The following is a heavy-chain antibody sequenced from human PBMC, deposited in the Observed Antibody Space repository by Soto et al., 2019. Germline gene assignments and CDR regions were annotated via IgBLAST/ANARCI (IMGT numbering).Heavy chain of an antibody. J-gene: IGHJ6*02. V-gene: IGHV2-70*01. CDR2: IDWDDDK. CDR1: GFSLSTSGMC. Sequence: GPTXVNPTQTLTLTCTFGGFSLSTSGMCVSWIRQPPGKALEWLALIDWDDDKYYSTSLKTRLTISKDTSKNQVVLTMTNMDPVDTATYYCARIPGCYYYGMDVWGQGTTVTVSS. CDR3: ARIPGCYYYGMDV.